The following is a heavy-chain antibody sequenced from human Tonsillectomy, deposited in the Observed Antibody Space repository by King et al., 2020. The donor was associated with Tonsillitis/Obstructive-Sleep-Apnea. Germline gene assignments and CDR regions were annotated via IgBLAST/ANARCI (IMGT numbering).Heavy chain of an antibody. V-gene: IGHV3-33*01. J-gene: IGHJ6*02. CDR3: AGDCPPRGRKYXXYDXGVGQXNYYGXDV. Sequence: VQLVESGGGVVQPGRSLRLSCAASGFTFSSYGMHWVRQAPGKGLEWVAVIWYDGSNKDYADSVKGRFTISRDNSKNTLYVKMNSLGAEDTAVYYCAGDCPPRGRKYXXYDXGVGQXNYYGXDVWXXGTTVTVXS. CDR2: IWYDGSNK. D-gene: IGHD5-12*01. CDR1: GFTFSSYG.